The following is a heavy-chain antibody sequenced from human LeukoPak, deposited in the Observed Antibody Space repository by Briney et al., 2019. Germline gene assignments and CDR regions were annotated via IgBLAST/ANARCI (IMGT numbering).Heavy chain of an antibody. V-gene: IGHV3-7*01. D-gene: IGHD6-19*01. CDR2: IKEDGSEK. CDR1: GFTFSTYW. CDR3: ARDRAVAGLFDY. Sequence: PGESLRLSCAASGFTFSTYWMTWVRQAPGKGLEWVANIKEDGSEKYYVDSVKGRFTISRDNAKNSLYLQMNSLRVDDTAVYYCARDRAVAGLFDYWGQGTLVTVSS. J-gene: IGHJ4*02.